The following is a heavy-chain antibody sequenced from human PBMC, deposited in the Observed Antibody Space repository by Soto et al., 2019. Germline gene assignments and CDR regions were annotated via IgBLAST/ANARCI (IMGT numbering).Heavy chain of an antibody. CDR3: ARVYGYYDSSGYRWYFDY. CDR2: IIPIFDTA. Sequence: QVQLVQSGAEAKKPGSSVKVSCKASGGTFSSYAISWVRQAPGQGLEWMGGIIPIFDTANYAQKFRGRVTITADKSTSTAYMELSSQRSEDTALYYCARVYGYYDSSGYRWYFDYWGQGTLVTVSS. V-gene: IGHV1-69*06. CDR1: GGTFSSYA. J-gene: IGHJ4*02. D-gene: IGHD3-22*01.